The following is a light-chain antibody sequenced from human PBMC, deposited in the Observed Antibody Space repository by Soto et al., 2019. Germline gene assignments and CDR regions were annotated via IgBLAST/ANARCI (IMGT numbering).Light chain of an antibody. Sequence: EIVLTQSPGTLSLSPGERATLSCRASQSVSSSYLAWYQQIPGQAPRLLIYGASSRATGIPDRFSGSGSGTDFTLTISRLEPEDFAVYYGQQYGSSPPWTFGQGTKVDIK. V-gene: IGKV3-20*01. J-gene: IGKJ1*01. CDR1: QSVSSSY. CDR2: GAS. CDR3: QQYGSSPPWT.